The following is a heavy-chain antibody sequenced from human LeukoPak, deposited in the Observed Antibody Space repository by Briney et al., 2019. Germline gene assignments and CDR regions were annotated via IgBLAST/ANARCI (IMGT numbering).Heavy chain of an antibody. CDR1: GFTFSSYW. D-gene: IGHD3-3*01. Sequence: PGGSLRLSCAASGFTFSSYWMSWVRQAPGKGLEWVANIKQDGSEKYYVDSVKGRFTISRDNAKNSLYLQMNSLRAEDTAVYYCARDFWSGYSHKVEGLNWFDPWGQGTLVTVSS. V-gene: IGHV3-7*01. CDR3: ARDFWSGYSHKVEGLNWFDP. CDR2: IKQDGSEK. J-gene: IGHJ5*02.